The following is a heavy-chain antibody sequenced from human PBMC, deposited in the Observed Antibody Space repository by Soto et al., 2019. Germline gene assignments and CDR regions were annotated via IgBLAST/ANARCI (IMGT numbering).Heavy chain of an antibody. CDR1: GGSISSSSYY. CDR3: ARHEGEYYYYYGMDV. J-gene: IGHJ6*02. CDR2: IYYSGST. Sequence: PSETLALTCTVSGGSISSSSYYWGWIRQPPWKGLEWIGSIYYSGSTYYNPSLKSRVTISVDTSKNQFSLKLSSVTAADTAVYYCARHEGEYYYYYGMDVWGQGTTVTVSS. V-gene: IGHV4-39*01.